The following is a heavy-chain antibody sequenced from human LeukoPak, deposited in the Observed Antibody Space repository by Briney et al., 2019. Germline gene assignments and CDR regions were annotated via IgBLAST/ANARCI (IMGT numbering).Heavy chain of an antibody. D-gene: IGHD6-19*01. CDR2: IHTSGST. CDR3: ARVRLGRGLDY. J-gene: IGHJ4*02. CDR1: RDSISSSY. Sequence: SETLSLTCTVSRDSISSSYWGWIRQPAVKGLEWIGRIHTSGSTYYSPSLKSRVTMSVDTSTNQFSLKLSSVTAADTAMYYCARVRLGRGLDYWGQGTLVTVSS. V-gene: IGHV4-4*07.